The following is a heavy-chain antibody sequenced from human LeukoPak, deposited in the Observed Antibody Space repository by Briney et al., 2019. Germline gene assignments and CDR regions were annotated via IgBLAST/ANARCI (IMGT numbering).Heavy chain of an antibody. CDR1: GGSFSGYY. Sequence: SETLSLTCAVYGGSFSGYYWSWIRQPPGKWLEWIGEINHSGSTNYNPSLKSRVTISVDTSKNQFSLKLSSVTAADTAVYYCARPWQYYDSSGQDAFDIWGQGTTVTVSS. J-gene: IGHJ3*02. V-gene: IGHV4-34*01. D-gene: IGHD3-22*01. CDR2: INHSGST. CDR3: ARPWQYYDSSGQDAFDI.